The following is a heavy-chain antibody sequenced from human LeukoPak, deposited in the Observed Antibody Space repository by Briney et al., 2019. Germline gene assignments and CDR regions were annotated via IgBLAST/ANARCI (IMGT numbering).Heavy chain of an antibody. CDR2: ISGSGGST. J-gene: IGHJ4*02. CDR3: AKDQKEMATTLLDY. CDR1: GFTFSSYA. Sequence: GGSLRLSCAASGFTFSSYAMSWVRQAPGKGLEWVSAISGSGGSTYYADSVKGRFTISRDNSKDTLYLQMNSLRAEDTAVYYCAKDQKEMATTLLDYWGQGTLVTVSS. D-gene: IGHD5-24*01. V-gene: IGHV3-23*01.